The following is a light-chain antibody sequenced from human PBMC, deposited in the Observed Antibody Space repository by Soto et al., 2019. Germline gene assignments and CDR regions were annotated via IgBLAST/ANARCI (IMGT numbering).Light chain of an antibody. V-gene: IGKV1-9*01. J-gene: IGKJ4*01. CDR3: QQLNSYPLT. Sequence: IQLTQSPSSLSASVGDRVTITCRASQGISSYLAWYQQKPGKAPKLLIYAASTLQSGVPSRFSGSGSGTDFTLTIISLQPEDFATYYCQQLNSYPLTFGGGTNVDIK. CDR2: AAS. CDR1: QGISSY.